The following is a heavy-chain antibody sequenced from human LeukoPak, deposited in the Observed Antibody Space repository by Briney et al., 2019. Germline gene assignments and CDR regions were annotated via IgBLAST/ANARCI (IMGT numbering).Heavy chain of an antibody. Sequence: SETLSLTCAVYGGSFSGYYWSWIRQPPGKGLEWIGEINHSGSINYNPSLKSRVTISIDTSKNQFSLKLSSVTAADTAVYYCASLYGVYGDYVGWFDPWGQGTLVTVSS. J-gene: IGHJ5*02. D-gene: IGHD4-17*01. CDR1: GGSFSGYY. CDR3: ASLYGVYGDYVGWFDP. CDR2: INHSGSI. V-gene: IGHV4-34*01.